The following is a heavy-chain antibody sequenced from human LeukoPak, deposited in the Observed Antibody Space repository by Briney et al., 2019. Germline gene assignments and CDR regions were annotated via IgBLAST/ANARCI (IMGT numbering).Heavy chain of an antibody. Sequence: GASVKVSCKASGYTFTGYYMHWVRQAPGQGLEWMGWINPNSGGTNYAQKLQGRVTMTRDTSISTAYMELSRLRSDDTAVYYCAITWAEIAAAGTGFFDYWGQGTLVTVSS. CDR1: GYTFTGYY. CDR2: INPNSGGT. J-gene: IGHJ4*02. V-gene: IGHV1-2*02. CDR3: AITWAEIAAAGTGFFDY. D-gene: IGHD6-13*01.